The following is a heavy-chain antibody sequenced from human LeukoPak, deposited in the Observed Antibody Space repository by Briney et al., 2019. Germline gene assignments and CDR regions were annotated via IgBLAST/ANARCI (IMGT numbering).Heavy chain of an antibody. Sequence: VASVNVSCKASGGTFSSYAISWVRQAPGQGLEWMGGIIPIFGTANYAQKFQGRVTITADESTSTAYMELSSLRSEDTAVYYCARDSSVNFWFDPWGQGTLVTVSS. CDR1: GGTFSSYA. CDR2: IIPIFGTA. V-gene: IGHV1-69*13. J-gene: IGHJ5*02. CDR3: ARDSSVNFWFDP. D-gene: IGHD6-19*01.